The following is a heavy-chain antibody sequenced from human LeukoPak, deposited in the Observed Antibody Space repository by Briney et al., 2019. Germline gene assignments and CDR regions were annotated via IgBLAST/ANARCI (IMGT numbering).Heavy chain of an antibody. CDR2: IYPGDSDT. Sequence: EESLKISSKCSEYSFITYWICCVRHMPGKVLEWMGIIYPGDSDTRYSPSFQGQVTISADKSINTAYLQWSKLKAADTPMYYCARHQPGAAVGTPKLDNSGHGAPGT. CDR1: EYSFITYW. V-gene: IGHV5-51*01. J-gene: IGHJ1*01. D-gene: IGHD6-13*01. CDR3: ARHQPGAAVGTPKLDNSGH.